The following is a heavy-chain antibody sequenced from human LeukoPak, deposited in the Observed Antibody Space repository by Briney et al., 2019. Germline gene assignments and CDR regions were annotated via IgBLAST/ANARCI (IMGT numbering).Heavy chain of an antibody. V-gene: IGHV3-64D*06. CDR3: VKEDLLYSSGWYWFDP. D-gene: IGHD6-19*01. Sequence: GSLRLSCSASGFTFSSYAMHWVRQAPGKGLEYVSAISSNGGSTYYADSVKGRFTISRDNSKNTLYLQMSSLRAEDTAVYYCVKEDLLYSSGWYWFDPWGQGTLVTVSS. J-gene: IGHJ5*02. CDR2: ISSNGGST. CDR1: GFTFSSYA.